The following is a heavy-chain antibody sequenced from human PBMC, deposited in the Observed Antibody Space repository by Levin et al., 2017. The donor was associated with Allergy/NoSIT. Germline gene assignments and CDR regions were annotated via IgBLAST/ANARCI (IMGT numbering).Heavy chain of an antibody. Sequence: GESLKISCAASGFTFSSYWIHWVRQAPGKGLVWVSRISTDGGRTDYADSVKGRFTISRDNAKTTLSLQMSSLRADDTAVYYCARALYDYCQSRNYAMDVWGQGTTVTVSS. CDR1: GFTFSSYW. D-gene: IGHD4-11*01. V-gene: IGHV3-74*01. CDR2: ISTDGGRT. J-gene: IGHJ6*02. CDR3: ARALYDYCQSRNYAMDV.